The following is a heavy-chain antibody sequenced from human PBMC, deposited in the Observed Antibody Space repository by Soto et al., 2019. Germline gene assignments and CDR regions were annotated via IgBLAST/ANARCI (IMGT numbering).Heavy chain of an antibody. Sequence: QVQLVQSGAEVKRPGSSVKVSCKASGGTFSSYAISWVRQAPGQGLDWMGVIIPMFGTANYAQKFQGRVTITADESTSTAYMELTSLRSEDTAVYYCASARDVLGLDYWGQGTLVTVSS. J-gene: IGHJ4*02. D-gene: IGHD1-26*01. CDR1: GGTFSSYA. CDR2: IIPMFGTA. V-gene: IGHV1-69*12. CDR3: ASARDVLGLDY.